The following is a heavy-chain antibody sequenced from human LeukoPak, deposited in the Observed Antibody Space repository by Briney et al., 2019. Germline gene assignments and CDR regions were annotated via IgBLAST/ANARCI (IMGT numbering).Heavy chain of an antibody. CDR1: GGSISSYY. V-gene: IGHV4-59*01. CDR2: IYYSGST. J-gene: IGHJ4*02. Sequence: PSETLSLTCTVSGGSISSYYWSWIRQPPGKGLEWIGYIYYSGSTNYNPSLKSRVTISVDTSKNQFSLKLSSVTAADTAVYYCARSRGLGQWLSRHASGDFDYWGQGTLVTVSS. CDR3: ARSRGLGQWLSRHASGDFDY. D-gene: IGHD6-19*01.